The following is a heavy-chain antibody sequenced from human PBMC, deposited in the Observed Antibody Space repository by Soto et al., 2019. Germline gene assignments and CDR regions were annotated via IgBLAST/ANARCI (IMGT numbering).Heavy chain of an antibody. J-gene: IGHJ6*02. CDR1: GFTFSNAW. CDR2: IKTKTDGGTT. D-gene: IGHD6-19*01. CDR3: TRDGIAVADTYYYGMDV. Sequence: GGSLRLSCAASGFTFSNAWMSWVRQAPGKGLEWVGRIKTKTDGGTTDYAAPVKGRFTISRDDSKNTLYLQMNSLKSEDTAVYYCTRDGIAVADTYYYGMDVWGQGTTVTVSS. V-gene: IGHV3-15*01.